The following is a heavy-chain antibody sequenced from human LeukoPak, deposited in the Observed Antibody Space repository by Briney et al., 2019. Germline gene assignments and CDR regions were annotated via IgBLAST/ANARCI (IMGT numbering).Heavy chain of an antibody. CDR3: ARDLSPAHY. J-gene: IGHJ4*02. Sequence: GGSLRLSCAASEFTFSSYGMHWVRQAPGKGRGWVSDLSGRGGSTYYADSVKGRFTISRDNSKNTLYLQLSSLRAEDTAVYDSARDLSPAHYWGEGTLVTVSS. CDR2: LSGRGGST. V-gene: IGHV3-23*01. CDR1: EFTFSSYG. D-gene: IGHD2/OR15-2a*01.